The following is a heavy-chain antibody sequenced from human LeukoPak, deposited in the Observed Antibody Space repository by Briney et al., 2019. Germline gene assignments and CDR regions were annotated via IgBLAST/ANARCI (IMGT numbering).Heavy chain of an antibody. CDR3: ARDPGAMTMVVTGAFDI. CDR2: IDPNSGGT. CDR1: GYTFTGYY. J-gene: IGHJ3*02. D-gene: IGHD4-23*01. V-gene: IGHV1-2*02. Sequence: GASVKVSCKASGYTFTGYYMHWVRQAPGQGLEWMGWIDPNSGGTNYAQKFQGRVTMTRDTSISTAYTELSRLRSDDTAVYYCARDPGAMTMVVTGAFDIWGQGTMVTVSS.